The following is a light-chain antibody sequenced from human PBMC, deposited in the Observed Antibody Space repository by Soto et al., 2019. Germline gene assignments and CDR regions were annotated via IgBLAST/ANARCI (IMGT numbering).Light chain of an antibody. J-gene: IGLJ2*01. Sequence: QSALTQPRSVSGSPGQSVTISCTGTSSDVGNYNYVSWYQQHPGKAPKLIIYDVNKRPSGVPDRFSGSKSGNTASLTISGLQAEDEADYYCCSYAGSYTLVFGGGTKVTVL. CDR2: DVN. CDR1: SSDVGNYNY. V-gene: IGLV2-11*01. CDR3: CSYAGSYTLV.